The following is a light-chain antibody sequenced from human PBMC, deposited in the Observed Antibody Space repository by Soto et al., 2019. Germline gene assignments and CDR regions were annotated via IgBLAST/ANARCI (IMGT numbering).Light chain of an antibody. CDR1: HSVSSN. CDR3: QQYNDWPLK. CDR2: GAF. V-gene: IGKV3-15*01. Sequence: EIVMTQSPVTLSVSPVERSTLSCRASHSVSSNLSWYQQKPGQAPSLLIYGAFTRATGIPARFSGTGSGTAFTLTISSLQSEDFALYYCQQYNDWPLKFGQGTKVDIK. J-gene: IGKJ1*01.